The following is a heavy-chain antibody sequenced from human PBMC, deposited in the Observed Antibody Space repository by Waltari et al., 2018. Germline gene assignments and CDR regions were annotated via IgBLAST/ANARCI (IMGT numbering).Heavy chain of an antibody. CDR3: ARSRIAARPRSGFDP. Sequence: QVQLVQSGAEVKKPGASVKVSCKASGYTFTGYYMHWVRQAPGQGLEWMGWINPNSGGTNYAQKFQGRVTMTRDTSISTAYMELSRLRSDDTAVYYCARSRIAARPRSGFDPWGQGTLVTVSS. J-gene: IGHJ5*02. CDR1: GYTFTGYY. D-gene: IGHD6-6*01. V-gene: IGHV1-2*02. CDR2: INPNSGGT.